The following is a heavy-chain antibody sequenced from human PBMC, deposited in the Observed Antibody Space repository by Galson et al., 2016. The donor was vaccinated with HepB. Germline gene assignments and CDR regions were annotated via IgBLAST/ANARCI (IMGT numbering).Heavy chain of an antibody. J-gene: IGHJ4*02. CDR1: GFTFSNYA. CDR2: TDGTNK. CDR3: ATDPIVGVPDYFDY. D-gene: IGHD1-26*01. Sequence: SLRLSCAVSGFTFSNYAMHWVRQAPGKGLEWVAVTDGTNKYHADSVKGRFTISRDDSKSTLYLQMDRLRAEDTAVYYCATDPIVGVPDYFDYWGQGTLVTVSS. V-gene: IGHV3-30-3*01.